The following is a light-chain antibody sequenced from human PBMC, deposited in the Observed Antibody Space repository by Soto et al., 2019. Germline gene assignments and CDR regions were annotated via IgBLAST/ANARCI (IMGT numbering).Light chain of an antibody. V-gene: IGLV3-21*02. CDR1: NIGTKS. J-gene: IGLJ2*01. Sequence: SYELTQPPSVSVAPGQTATITCGGNNIGTKSVHWYQQKPGQAPVLVVYDDSDRPSEIPGRLSGSNSGNTATLTISRVEAGDEADYCCQVCDSTTSHVVFGGRTKLTVL. CDR3: QVCDSTTSHVV. CDR2: DDS.